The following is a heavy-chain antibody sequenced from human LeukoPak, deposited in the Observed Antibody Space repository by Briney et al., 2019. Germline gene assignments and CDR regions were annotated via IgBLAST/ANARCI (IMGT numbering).Heavy chain of an antibody. D-gene: IGHD6-13*01. CDR2: INPSGGST. V-gene: IGHV1-46*01. CDR3: ARGGTAAGNYLDY. CDR1: GYTFTGYY. Sequence: ASVKVSCKASGYTFTGYYMHWVRQAPGQGLEWMGVINPSGGSTSYAQKFQGRVTVTRDTSTSTVYMELSGLRSEDTAVFHCARGGTAAGNYLDYWGQGILVTVSS. J-gene: IGHJ4*02.